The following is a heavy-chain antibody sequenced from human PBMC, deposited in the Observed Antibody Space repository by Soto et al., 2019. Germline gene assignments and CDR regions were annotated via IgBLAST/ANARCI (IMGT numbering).Heavy chain of an antibody. D-gene: IGHD6-19*01. CDR1: GFTFSSYA. V-gene: IGHV3-30-3*01. J-gene: IGHJ4*02. Sequence: GGALRLSCADSGFTFSSYAIHWVRQAPGKGLEWVAVILYDGTKKHYADAVKGRFTISRDNSKNTLFLQMNSLRTEDTAVFYCARDQQWLAGFDYWGQGTLVTVSS. CDR2: ILYDGTKK. CDR3: ARDQQWLAGFDY.